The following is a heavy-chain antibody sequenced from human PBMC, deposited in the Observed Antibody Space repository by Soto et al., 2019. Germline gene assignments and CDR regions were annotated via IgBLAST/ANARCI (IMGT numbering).Heavy chain of an antibody. CDR3: ARFIYGDYVGAFDI. CDR2: ISYDGSNK. J-gene: IGHJ3*02. Sequence: GGSLRLSCAASGFTFSSYAMHWVRQAPGKGLEWVAVISYDGSNKYYADSVKGRFTISRDNSKNTLYLQMNSLRAEDTAVYYCARFIYGDYVGAFDIWGQGTMVTVSS. CDR1: GFTFSSYA. V-gene: IGHV3-30-3*01. D-gene: IGHD4-17*01.